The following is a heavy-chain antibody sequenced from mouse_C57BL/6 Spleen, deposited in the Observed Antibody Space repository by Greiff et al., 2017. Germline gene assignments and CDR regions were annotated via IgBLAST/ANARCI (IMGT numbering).Heavy chain of an antibody. Sequence: QVQLQQPGAELVRPGSSVKLSCKASGYTFTSYRMHWVKQRPIQGLEWIGNIDPSDSETHYNQKFKDKATLTVDKSSSTAYMQPSSLTSEDSAVYYCARGITTVVDAMDYWGQGTSVTVSS. J-gene: IGHJ4*01. CDR2: IDPSDSET. D-gene: IGHD1-1*01. CDR3: ARGITTVVDAMDY. CDR1: GYTFTSYR. V-gene: IGHV1-52*01.